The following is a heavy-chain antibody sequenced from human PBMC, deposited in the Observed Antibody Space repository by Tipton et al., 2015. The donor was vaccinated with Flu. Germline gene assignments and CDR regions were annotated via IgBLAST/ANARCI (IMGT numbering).Heavy chain of an antibody. V-gene: IGHV4-61*02. CDR2: IYTSGRT. J-gene: IGHJ4*02. CDR3: ARAGWLLPFDY. CDR1: GGSISSGSYY. D-gene: IGHD3-22*01. Sequence: LRLSCTVSGGSISSGSYYWSWIRQPAGKGLEWIGRIYTSGRTNYNPSLKSRVTISVDTSKNQFSLKLSSVTAADTAVHYCARAGWLLPFDYWGQGTLVTVSS.